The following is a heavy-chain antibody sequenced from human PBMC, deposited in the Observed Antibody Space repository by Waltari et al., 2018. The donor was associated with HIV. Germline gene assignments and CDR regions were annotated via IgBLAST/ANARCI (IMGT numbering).Heavy chain of an antibody. CDR1: GGSISVDC. CDR3: AKESWAHSSGWQFDY. V-gene: IGHV4-59*01. J-gene: IGHJ4*02. Sequence: QVHLQESGPGLVKASETLSLTCSVPGGSISVDCWSWIRQPPGKGLEWIGYIYYTGSTNYNPSLKSRITMSLSPSKTQFSLKVNSVTSADTGVYYCAKESWAHSSGWQFDYWGPGILVTVSS. D-gene: IGHD6-19*01. CDR2: IYYTGST.